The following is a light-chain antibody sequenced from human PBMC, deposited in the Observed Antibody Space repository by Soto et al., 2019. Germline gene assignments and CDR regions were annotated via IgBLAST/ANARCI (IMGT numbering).Light chain of an antibody. CDR3: QQRHNCPRN. J-gene: IGKJ5*01. CDR2: HTT. CDR1: ETIRRH. V-gene: IGKV3-11*01. Sequence: SPEGGATGSCRASETIRRHLAWYQQKPGQPPRHHIYHTTNRATGIPARFSGSRAGTEFAITMSSLQPSDLGVYFCQQRHNCPRNFGQGTRLEIK.